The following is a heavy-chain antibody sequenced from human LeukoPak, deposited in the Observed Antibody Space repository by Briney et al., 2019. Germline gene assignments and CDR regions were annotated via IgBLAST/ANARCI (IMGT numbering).Heavy chain of an antibody. CDR1: GYTFTSYA. Sequence: ASVKVSCKASGYTFTSYAMHWVRQAPGQRLEWMGWINAGNGNTKYSQKFQGRVTITRDTSASTAYMELSSLRSEDTAVYYCARVVDEYYLFDPRGQGTLVTVSS. J-gene: IGHJ5*02. CDR2: INAGNGNT. CDR3: ARVVDEYYLFDP. V-gene: IGHV1-3*01. D-gene: IGHD2-21*01.